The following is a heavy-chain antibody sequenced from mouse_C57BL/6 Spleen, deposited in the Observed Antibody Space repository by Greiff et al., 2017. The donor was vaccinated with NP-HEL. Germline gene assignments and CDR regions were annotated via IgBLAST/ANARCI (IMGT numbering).Heavy chain of an antibody. Sequence: EVQLQQSGPELVKPGASVKISCKASGYTFTDYYMNWVKQSHGKSLEWIGDINPNNGGTSYNQKFKGKATLTVDKSSSTAYMELRSLTSEDSAVYYCARRGRGVDYWGQGTTLTVSS. CDR3: ARRGRGVDY. CDR2: INPNNGGT. CDR1: GYTFTDYY. V-gene: IGHV1-26*01. D-gene: IGHD3-3*01. J-gene: IGHJ2*01.